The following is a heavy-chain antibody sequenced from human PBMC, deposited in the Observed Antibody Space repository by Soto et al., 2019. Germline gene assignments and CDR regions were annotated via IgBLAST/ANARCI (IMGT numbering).Heavy chain of an antibody. J-gene: IGHJ5*01. CDR3: AREHEYQVGQKALQGWFHT. CDR2: VYSAGTV. CDR1: GASFKTYY. V-gene: IGHV4-4*07. D-gene: IGHD6-6*01. Sequence: SETLSLTCSVSGASFKTYYWSWIRQSAGKGLEWIGRVYSAGTVNYNPSLQSRVTMSLDTSKNQFSLKLSSVTAADTAVYYCAREHEYQVGQKALQGWFHTWGHRTLVTVSS.